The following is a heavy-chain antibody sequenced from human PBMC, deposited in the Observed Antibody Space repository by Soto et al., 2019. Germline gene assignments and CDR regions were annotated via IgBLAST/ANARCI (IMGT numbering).Heavy chain of an antibody. CDR1: GFTFRSFT. Sequence: SLRLSCAASGFTFRSFTMNWVRQAPGKGLEWVSTISSNSAYIYYTDALRGRFTISRANAKNSLHLQMNSLRAEDTAVYYCTRDAARDSSARGWFDPWDPGTLVTVSS. D-gene: IGHD6-13*01. V-gene: IGHV3-21*01. CDR2: ISSNSAYI. CDR3: TRDAARDSSARGWFDP. J-gene: IGHJ5*02.